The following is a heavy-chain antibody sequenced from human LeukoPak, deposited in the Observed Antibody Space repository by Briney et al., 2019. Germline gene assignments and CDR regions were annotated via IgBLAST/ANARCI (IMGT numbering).Heavy chain of an antibody. V-gene: IGHV1-46*01. CDR2: INPSGGST. D-gene: IGHD6-19*01. J-gene: IGHJ6*03. CDR1: GYTFTSYY. Sequence: ASVKVSCKASGYTFTSYYMHWVRQAPGQGLEWMGIINPSGGSTSYAQKFQGRVTMTRDMSTSTVYMELSSLRSEDTAVYYCASSGIAVHYYYYMDVWGKGTTVTVSS. CDR3: ASSGIAVHYYYYMDV.